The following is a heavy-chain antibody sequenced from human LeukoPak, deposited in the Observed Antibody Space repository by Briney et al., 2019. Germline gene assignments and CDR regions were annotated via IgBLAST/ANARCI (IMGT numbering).Heavy chain of an antibody. J-gene: IGHJ4*02. Sequence: GGSLRLSCAASGFTFSSYAMTWVRQAPGKGLECVSGISGSGGSTYYADSVKGRFTISRDNSKNTLYLQMNSLRAEDTAVYYCAKAESYSPSGTVDFWGQGTLVTVSS. CDR1: GFTFSSYA. CDR2: ISGSGGST. V-gene: IGHV3-23*01. CDR3: AKAESYSPSGTVDF. D-gene: IGHD1-26*01.